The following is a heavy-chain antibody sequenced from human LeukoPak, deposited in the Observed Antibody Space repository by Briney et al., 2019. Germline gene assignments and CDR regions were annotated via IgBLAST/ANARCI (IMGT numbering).Heavy chain of an antibody. Sequence: SQTLSLTRAVSGGSISSGGYSGIWIRQPPGKGLEWIGYIYHSGSTYYNPSLKSRVTISVDTSKNQFSLKLSSVTAADTAVYYCASTGSYWHFDYWGQGTLVTVSS. V-gene: IGHV4-30-2*01. CDR2: IYHSGST. CDR3: ASTGSYWHFDY. CDR1: GGSISSGGYS. J-gene: IGHJ4*02. D-gene: IGHD1-26*01.